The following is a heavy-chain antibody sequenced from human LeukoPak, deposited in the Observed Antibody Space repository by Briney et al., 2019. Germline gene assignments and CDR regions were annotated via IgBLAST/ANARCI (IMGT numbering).Heavy chain of an antibody. CDR2: IYHSGST. V-gene: IGHV4-30-2*01. CDR3: AREIPPSSTSPHDAFDI. CDR1: GGSISSGGYY. D-gene: IGHD2-2*01. J-gene: IGHJ3*02. Sequence: SETLSLTCTVSGGSISSGGYYWSWIRQPPGKGLEWIGYIYHSGSTYYNPSLKSRVTISVDRSKNQFSLKLSSVTAADTAVYYCAREIPPSSTSPHDAFDIWGQGTMVTVSS.